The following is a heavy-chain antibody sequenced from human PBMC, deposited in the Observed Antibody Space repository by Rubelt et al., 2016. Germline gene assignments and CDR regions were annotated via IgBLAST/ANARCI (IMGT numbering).Heavy chain of an antibody. CDR1: GFTFSSYG. CDR2: VRFDESNK. D-gene: IGHD5-24*01. J-gene: IGHJ5*02. V-gene: IGHV3-30*02. Sequence: GGSLRLSCAASGFTFSSYGMHWVRQAPGKGLEWVAFVRFDESNKYYADSVKGRFTISRDSSKNTLYLQMNSLRSEDTAVYYCARDGKGGSPYNLGWFDPWGQGTLVTVSS. CDR3: ARDGKGGSPYNLGWFDP.